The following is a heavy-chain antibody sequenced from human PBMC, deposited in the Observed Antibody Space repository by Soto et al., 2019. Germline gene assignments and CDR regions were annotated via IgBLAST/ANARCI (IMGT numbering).Heavy chain of an antibody. Sequence: GGSLRLSCAASEFTFRSYWMHWVRQSPGKGLVWVSRISGDGSSTSYADSLKGRFTISRDNAKNSLYLQMNRLRAEDTAVYYCARVSWREKYGMDVWGQGTTVTVSS. CDR2: ISGDGSST. CDR3: ARVSWREKYGMDV. V-gene: IGHV3-74*01. CDR1: EFTFRSYW. J-gene: IGHJ6*02.